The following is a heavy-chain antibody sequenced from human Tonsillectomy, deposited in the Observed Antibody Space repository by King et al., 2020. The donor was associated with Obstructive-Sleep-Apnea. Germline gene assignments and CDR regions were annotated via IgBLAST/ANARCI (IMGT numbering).Heavy chain of an antibody. J-gene: IGHJ4*02. CDR1: GGSISSGGYY. Sequence: QLQESGPGLVKPSQTLSLTCTVSGGSISSGGYYWSWIRQHPGKGLEWIGYIYYSGGTYYNPSLKRRVTISVDTSKNQFSLKLSSVTAADTAVYYCARGKLGSILDYWGQGTLVTVSS. CDR2: IYYSGGT. CDR3: ARGKLGSILDY. D-gene: IGHD2-15*01. V-gene: IGHV4-31*03.